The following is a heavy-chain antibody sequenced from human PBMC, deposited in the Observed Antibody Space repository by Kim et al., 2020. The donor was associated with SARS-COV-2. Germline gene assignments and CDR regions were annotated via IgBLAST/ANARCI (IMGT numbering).Heavy chain of an antibody. D-gene: IGHD4-17*01. V-gene: IGHV4-31*03. J-gene: IGHJ4*02. CDR1: GGTIRSDGYF. Sequence: SETLSLTCSVSGGTIRSDGYFWTWIRQHPEKGLEWIGYIYHSGTTYYNPSLKSRVTMSVDPSKNQFSLKLNSVTAADTAVYYCARAEETTVTPAVDYWGQGTLVTVSS. CDR3: ARAEETTVTPAVDY. CDR2: IYHSGTT.